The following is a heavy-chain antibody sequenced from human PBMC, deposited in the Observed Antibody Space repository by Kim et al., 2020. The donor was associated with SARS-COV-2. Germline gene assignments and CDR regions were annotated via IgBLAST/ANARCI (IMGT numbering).Heavy chain of an antibody. Sequence: GGSLRLSCAASGFTFSSYAMHWVRQAPGKGLEWVAVISYDGSNKYYADSVKGRFTISRDNSKNTLYLQMNSLRAEDTAVYYCARAGPDYYGSGSGNYYYYGMGVWGQGTTVTVSS. D-gene: IGHD3-10*01. V-gene: IGHV3-30*04. J-gene: IGHJ6*02. CDR2: ISYDGSNK. CDR1: GFTFSSYA. CDR3: ARAGPDYYGSGSGNYYYYGMGV.